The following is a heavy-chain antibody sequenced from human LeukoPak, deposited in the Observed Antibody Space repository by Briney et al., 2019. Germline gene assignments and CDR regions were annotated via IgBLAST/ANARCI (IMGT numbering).Heavy chain of an antibody. Sequence: SQTLSLTCTVSGGSISSGGYYWSWIRQHPGKGLGWIGYIYYSGSTYYNPSLRSRVTISVDMSKNQFSLKLNSVTAADTAVYYCARFYGGNSGMLPRATFDIWGQGTMVTVSS. CDR3: ARFYGGNSGMLPRATFDI. J-gene: IGHJ3*02. D-gene: IGHD4-23*01. CDR2: IYYSGST. CDR1: GGSISSGGYY. V-gene: IGHV4-31*03.